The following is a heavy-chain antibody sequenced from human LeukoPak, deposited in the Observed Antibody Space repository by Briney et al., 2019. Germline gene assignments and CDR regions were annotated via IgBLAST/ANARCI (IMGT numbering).Heavy chain of an antibody. CDR2: IIPIIGTA. CDR3: ARFYYDILTGYYPY. V-gene: IGHV1-69*01. CDR1: GGTFSSYA. D-gene: IGHD3-9*01. Sequence: SVKVSCKASGGTFSSYAISWVRQAPGQGLEWMGGIIPIIGTANYAQKFQGRVTITADESTSTAYMELSSLRSEDTAVYYCARFYYDILTGYYPYWGQGTLVTVSS. J-gene: IGHJ4*02.